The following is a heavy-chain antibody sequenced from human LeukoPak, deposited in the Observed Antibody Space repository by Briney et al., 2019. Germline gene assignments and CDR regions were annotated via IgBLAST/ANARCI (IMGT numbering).Heavy chain of an antibody. D-gene: IGHD4/OR15-4a*01. Sequence: SETLSLTCTVSDGSISGYSWSWIRQPPGKGLEWIGYIYYSGDTNYNPSLKNRVTLSVDTSRNQLSLQLSSVTTADTAVYYCVRGPYGASISKWFDPWGQGTLVTVSS. CDR2: IYYSGDT. J-gene: IGHJ5*02. CDR3: VRGPYGASISKWFDP. CDR1: DGSISGYS. V-gene: IGHV4-59*01.